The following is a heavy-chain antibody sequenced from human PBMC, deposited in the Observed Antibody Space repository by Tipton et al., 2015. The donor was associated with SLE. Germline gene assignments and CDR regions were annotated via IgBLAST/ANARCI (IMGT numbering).Heavy chain of an antibody. CDR2: IWYDGSNK. V-gene: IGHV3-33*06. CDR3: AKGIAVAGTWFDP. CDR1: GFTFSSYG. J-gene: IGHJ5*02. D-gene: IGHD6-19*01. Sequence: SLRLSCAASGFTFSSYGMHWVRQAPGKGLEWVAVIWYDGSNKYYADSVKGRLTISRDNSKNTLYLQMNSLRAEDTAVYYCAKGIAVAGTWFDPWGQGTLVTVSS.